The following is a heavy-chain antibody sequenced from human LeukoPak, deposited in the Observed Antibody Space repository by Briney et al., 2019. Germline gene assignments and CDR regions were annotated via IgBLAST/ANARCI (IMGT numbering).Heavy chain of an antibody. CDR3: ARGGCSGGSCYFPYYYGMDV. Sequence: GGSLRLSCAASGFTFSSYAMHWVRQAPGKGLEWVAIISYDGSNKYYADSVKGRFTISRDNSKNTLYLQMNSLRAEDTAVYYCARGGCSGGSCYFPYYYGMDVWGQGTTVTVSS. V-gene: IGHV3-30*04. CDR1: GFTFSSYA. CDR2: ISYDGSNK. J-gene: IGHJ6*02. D-gene: IGHD2-15*01.